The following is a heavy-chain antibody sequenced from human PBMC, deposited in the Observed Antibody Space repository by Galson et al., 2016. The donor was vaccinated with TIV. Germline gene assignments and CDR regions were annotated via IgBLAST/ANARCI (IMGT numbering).Heavy chain of an antibody. CDR3: ARDLYEYIWGSYRYLDY. CDR2: IWYDGSNK. CDR1: GFTFSSYG. J-gene: IGHJ4*02. D-gene: IGHD3-16*02. Sequence: SLRLSCAASGFTFSSYGMHWVRQAPGMGLEWVAFIWYDGSNKYYADSVKGRFTISRDNSKNTLHLQMNSLRAEDTAVYYCARDLYEYIWGSYRYLDYWGQGTLVTVSS. V-gene: IGHV3-33*01.